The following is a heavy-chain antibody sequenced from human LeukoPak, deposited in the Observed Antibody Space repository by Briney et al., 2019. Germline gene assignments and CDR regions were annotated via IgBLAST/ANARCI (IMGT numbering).Heavy chain of an antibody. V-gene: IGHV1-18*01. J-gene: IGHJ4*02. CDR3: ARQGGVLRYFDWLAVEYFDY. D-gene: IGHD3-9*01. Sequence: ASVRVSCKASGYTFSIYGFSWVRQAPGQGLEWMGWISAYNGNTNYAQKLQGRVTMTTDTSTSTAYMELRSLRSDDTAVYYCARQGGVLRYFDWLAVEYFDYWGQGTLVTVSS. CDR2: ISAYNGNT. CDR1: GYTFSIYG.